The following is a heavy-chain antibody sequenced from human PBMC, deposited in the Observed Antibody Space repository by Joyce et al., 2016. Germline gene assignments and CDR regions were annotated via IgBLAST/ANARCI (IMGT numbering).Heavy chain of an antibody. CDR1: GGSISSGSYY. D-gene: IGHD2-15*01. V-gene: IGHV4-61*02. CDR2: IYISGST. Sequence: QVQLQESGPGLVKPSQTLSLTCTVSGGSISSGSYYWNWIRQPAGKGLEWIGRIYISGSTNYSPSLKSRVTISVDTSKNQFSLKLSSVTAADTAMYYCARGVVAATPYFDYWGQGTLVTVSS. J-gene: IGHJ4*02. CDR3: ARGVVAATPYFDY.